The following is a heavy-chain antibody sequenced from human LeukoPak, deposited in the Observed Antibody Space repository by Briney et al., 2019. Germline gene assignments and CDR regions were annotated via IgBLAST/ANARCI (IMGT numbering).Heavy chain of an antibody. V-gene: IGHV4-59*08. Sequence: SETLSLTCTVSGGSISSYYWSWIRQPPGKGLEWIEYIYYSGSTNYNPSLKSRVTISVDTSKNQFSLKLSSVTAADTAVYYCARSKWSTYYYYYGMDVWGQGTTVTVSS. J-gene: IGHJ6*02. D-gene: IGHD2-15*01. CDR2: IYYSGST. CDR3: ARSKWSTYYYYYGMDV. CDR1: GGSISSYY.